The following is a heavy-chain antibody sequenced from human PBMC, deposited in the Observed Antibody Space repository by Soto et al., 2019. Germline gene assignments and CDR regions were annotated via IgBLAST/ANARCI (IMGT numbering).Heavy chain of an antibody. J-gene: IGHJ5*02. CDR2: IKHGVRT. V-gene: IGHV4-34*01. Sequence: SETLSRTCAVYGVSFRGYYRNWILQPPGKGQKSIRAIKHGVRTNYNPSLTVPVTPSVDPSKNQFSLTLSSVTTADTAVYYCATGRANVVVVAATRSCNWFDPWGKGTLVTVSS. CDR3: ATGRANVVVVAATRSCNWFDP. D-gene: IGHD2-15*01. CDR1: GVSFRGYY.